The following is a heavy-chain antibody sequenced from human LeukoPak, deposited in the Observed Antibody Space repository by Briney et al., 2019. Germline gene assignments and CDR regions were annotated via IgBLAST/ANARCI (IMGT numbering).Heavy chain of an antibody. Sequence: GGSLRLSCAASGFTFSSYGMHWVRQAPGKGLEWVAVISYDGSNKYYADSVKGRFTISRDNSKNTLYLQMNSLRAEDTAVYYCARDMTSGYGYFDYWGQGTLVTVSS. CDR3: ARDMTSGYGYFDY. CDR1: GFTFSSYG. CDR2: ISYDGSNK. J-gene: IGHJ4*02. D-gene: IGHD5-12*01. V-gene: IGHV3-30*03.